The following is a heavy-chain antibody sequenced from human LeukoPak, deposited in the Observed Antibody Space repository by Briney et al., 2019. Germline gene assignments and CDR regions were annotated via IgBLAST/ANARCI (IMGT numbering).Heavy chain of an antibody. V-gene: IGHV1-18*01. J-gene: IGHJ4*02. D-gene: IGHD3-9*01. Sequence: GASVKVSCQASGYTLTSYGISWVRQAPGQGLEWMGLINTYNGNTQYAQKHQGRVTMTTDTSTSTAYMELRRLRSDDTAVYYCARAYYDILTGDFSAFDYWGQGTLVTVSS. CDR1: GYTLTSYG. CDR3: ARAYYDILTGDFSAFDY. CDR2: INTYNGNT.